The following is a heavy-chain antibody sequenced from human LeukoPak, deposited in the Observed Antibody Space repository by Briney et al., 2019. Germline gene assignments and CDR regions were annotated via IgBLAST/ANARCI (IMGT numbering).Heavy chain of an antibody. CDR2: ISYDGSNQ. CDR3: AKHRREWAILHAFDI. D-gene: IGHD1-26*01. J-gene: IGHJ3*02. Sequence: GRSLRLSCAASGVTFRNYGMHWVRQAPGKGLEWVAFISYDGSNQYYADSVTGRFAISRDNSKNTLYLQMNSLRAEDTALYSCAKHRREWAILHAFDIWGQGTMVTVSS. CDR1: GVTFRNYG. V-gene: IGHV3-30*18.